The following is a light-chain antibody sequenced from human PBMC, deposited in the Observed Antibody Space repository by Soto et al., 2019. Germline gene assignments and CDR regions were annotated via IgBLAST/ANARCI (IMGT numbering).Light chain of an antibody. V-gene: IGKV1-39*01. Sequence: IQMTQSTSSLSASVGDRVSLTCRASQSIVSYLNWYQQKVGKPPKLLIYGASNLQGGVPSRFSGSGSGTNFTLTISSLQPEDFATYYCQQYNSDSGLTFGGGTKVDIK. J-gene: IGKJ4*01. CDR2: GAS. CDR1: QSIVSY. CDR3: QQYNSDSGLT.